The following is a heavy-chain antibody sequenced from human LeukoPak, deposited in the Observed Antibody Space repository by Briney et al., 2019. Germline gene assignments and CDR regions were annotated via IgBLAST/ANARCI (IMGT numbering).Heavy chain of an antibody. Sequence: SSETLSLTCTVSGGSISSYYWSWIRQPPGKGLEWIGYIYYSGSTNYNPSLKSRVTISVDTSKNQFSLKLSSVTAADTAVYYCARNDILDYWGQGTLVTVSS. CDR2: IYYSGST. V-gene: IGHV4-59*01. CDR1: GGSISSYY. CDR3: ARNDILDY. D-gene: IGHD3-9*01. J-gene: IGHJ4*02.